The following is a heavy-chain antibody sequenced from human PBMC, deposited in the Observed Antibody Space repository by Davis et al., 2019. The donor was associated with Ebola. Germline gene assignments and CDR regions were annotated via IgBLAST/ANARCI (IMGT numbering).Heavy chain of an antibody. Sequence: GESLKISCAASGFIVSSSYMSWIRQAPGKGLEWVSIIYNDGRTFYSNSVKGRFTISRDISKNTLSLQLNSLRAEDTAIYYCAKSMVPNLGDYWGQGTLVTVAS. CDR2: IYNDGRT. V-gene: IGHV3-53*01. J-gene: IGHJ4*02. CDR3: AKSMVPNLGDY. D-gene: IGHD2-8*01. CDR1: GFIVSSSY.